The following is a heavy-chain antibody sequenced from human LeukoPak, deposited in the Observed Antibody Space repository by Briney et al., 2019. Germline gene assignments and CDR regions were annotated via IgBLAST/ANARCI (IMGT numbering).Heavy chain of an antibody. CDR1: GFTFSSYA. Sequence: PGGSLRLSCAASGFTFSSYAMTWVRQAPGKGLEWVSAISGSGGSTYYAASVKGRFTISRDNSKNTLYLQMSSLRLEDTGVYFCAKGSADRYGSGSYYLDYWGQGILVTVSS. CDR2: ISGSGGST. J-gene: IGHJ4*02. CDR3: AKGSADRYGSGSYYLDY. V-gene: IGHV3-23*01. D-gene: IGHD3-10*01.